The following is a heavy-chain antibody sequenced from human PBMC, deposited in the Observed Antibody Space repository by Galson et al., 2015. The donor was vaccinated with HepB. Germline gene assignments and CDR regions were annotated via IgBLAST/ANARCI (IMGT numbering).Heavy chain of an antibody. D-gene: IGHD3-22*01. Sequence: QSGAEVKKPGASVKVSCKASGYTFTSYGISWVRQAPGQGLEWMGWIIPILGIANYAQKFQGRVTITTDKSTSTAYMELSSLRSEDTAVYYCARDQNDSSGYYFHWGQGTLVTVSS. V-gene: IGHV1-69*10. J-gene: IGHJ4*02. CDR2: IIPILGIA. CDR3: ARDQNDSSGYYFH. CDR1: GYTFTSYG.